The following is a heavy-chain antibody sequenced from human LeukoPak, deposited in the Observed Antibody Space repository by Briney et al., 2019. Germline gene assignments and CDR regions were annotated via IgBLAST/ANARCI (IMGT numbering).Heavy chain of an antibody. Sequence: ASVKVSCKASGYTFTGYYMHWVRQAPGQGLEWMGRINPNSGGTNYAQKFQGRVTMTRDTSISTAYMELSRLRSDDTAVYYCARDRKTGTLVRNWFDPWGQGTLVTVSS. CDR3: ARDRKTGTLVRNWFDP. CDR1: GYTFTGYY. V-gene: IGHV1-2*06. J-gene: IGHJ5*02. CDR2: INPNSGGT. D-gene: IGHD1-1*01.